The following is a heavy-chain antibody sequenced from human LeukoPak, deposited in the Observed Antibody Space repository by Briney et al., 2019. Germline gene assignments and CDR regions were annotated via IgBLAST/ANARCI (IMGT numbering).Heavy chain of an antibody. CDR1: VFIFSSYA. D-gene: IGHD2-8*01. CDR3: AKERSCTNDVCHEVFVY. V-gene: IGHV3-23*01. CDR2: ISGSGGST. Sequence: GGSLRLSRAASVFIFSSYAMSWVRQAPGKGLEWVSTISGSGGSTYYADSVKGRFTISRDNSKNTVYLQRNSLRAEDTAVHYCAKERSCTNDVCHEVFVYWGEGSLVTVSS. J-gene: IGHJ4*02.